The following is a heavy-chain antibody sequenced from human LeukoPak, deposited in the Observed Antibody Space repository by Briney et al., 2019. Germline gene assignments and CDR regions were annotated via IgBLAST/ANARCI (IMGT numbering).Heavy chain of an antibody. D-gene: IGHD1-26*01. J-gene: IGHJ4*02. CDR2: IDHTGTT. V-gene: IGHV4-38-2*01. Sequence: SETLTLTCAVSGYSISSIYYWGWIRRPPGKGLEWIGTIDHTGTTYYNPSLKSRVILSVDTSKNQFSLTLNSVTAADTAFYYCARNGGYGKFDYWGQGTLVTVSS. CDR3: ARNGGYGKFDY. CDR1: GYSISSIYY.